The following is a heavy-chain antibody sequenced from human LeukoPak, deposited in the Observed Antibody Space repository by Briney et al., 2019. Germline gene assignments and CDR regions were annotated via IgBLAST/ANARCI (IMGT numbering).Heavy chain of an antibody. Sequence: SETLSLTCTVSGGSISSGSYYWSWIRQPAGKGLQWIGRIYTSGSTYYNPSLKSRVTISVDMSKNQFSLKLTSVTAADTAVYYCAREREGPYGYLDYWGQGTLVTVSS. J-gene: IGHJ4*02. CDR2: IYTSGST. D-gene: IGHD4-17*01. CDR3: AREREGPYGYLDY. V-gene: IGHV4-61*02. CDR1: GGSISSGSYY.